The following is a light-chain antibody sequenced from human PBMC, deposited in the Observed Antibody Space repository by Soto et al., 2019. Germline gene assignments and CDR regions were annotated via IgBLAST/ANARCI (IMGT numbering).Light chain of an antibody. CDR1: QSISSY. J-gene: IGKJ5*01. CDR2: AAS. CDR3: QQSYSTPIT. V-gene: IGKV1-39*01. Sequence: DIQMTQSPSSLSASVGDRVTITCRASQSISSYLNWYQQKPGKAPKLLMYAASSLQSGVPSRFSGSGSGTDFIHTISSLQPEDFATYYCQQSYSTPITFGQGTLLEIK.